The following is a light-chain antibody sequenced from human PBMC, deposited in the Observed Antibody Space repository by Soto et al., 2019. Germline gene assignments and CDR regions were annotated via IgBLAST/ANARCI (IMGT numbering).Light chain of an antibody. CDR1: QSVSSY. Sequence: EIVLTQSPATLYLSPGERATLSCRASQSVSSYLAWYQQKPGQAPRLLIYDASTRATGIPARFSGSGSGTDFTLTISSLEPEDVAVYYCQQRSDWPPLTFGGGTKVEIK. CDR3: QQRSDWPPLT. V-gene: IGKV3-11*01. J-gene: IGKJ4*01. CDR2: DAS.